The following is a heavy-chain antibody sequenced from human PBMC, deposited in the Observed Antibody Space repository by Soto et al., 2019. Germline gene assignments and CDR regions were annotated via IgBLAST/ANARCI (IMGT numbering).Heavy chain of an antibody. CDR1: GFTFSSYW. CDR2: IKQDGSEK. Sequence: VQLVESGGGLVQPGGSLRLSCAASGFTFSSYWMSWVRQAPGKGLEWVANIKQDGSEKYYVDSVKGRFTISRDNAKNSLYLQMNSLRAEDTAVYYCARETYYDFWSGYPYYYYYGMDVWGQGTTVTVSS. CDR3: ARETYYDFWSGYPYYYYYGMDV. D-gene: IGHD3-3*01. V-gene: IGHV3-7*05. J-gene: IGHJ6*02.